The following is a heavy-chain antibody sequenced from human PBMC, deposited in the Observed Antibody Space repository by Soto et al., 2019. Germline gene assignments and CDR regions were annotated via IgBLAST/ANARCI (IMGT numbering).Heavy chain of an antibody. CDR1: GGSISSGGYY. D-gene: IGHD1-26*01. V-gene: IGHV4-31*03. J-gene: IGHJ4*02. CDR3: AGIAGIVGAQITDY. CDR2: IYYSGST. Sequence: QVQLQESGPGLVKPSQTLSLTCTVSGGSISSGGYYWSWIRQHPGKGLEWIGYIYYSGSTYYNPSLKSRVTLSVDTSKNQCSLKLSSVTAADTAVYYGAGIAGIVGAQITDYWGQGTLVTVSS.